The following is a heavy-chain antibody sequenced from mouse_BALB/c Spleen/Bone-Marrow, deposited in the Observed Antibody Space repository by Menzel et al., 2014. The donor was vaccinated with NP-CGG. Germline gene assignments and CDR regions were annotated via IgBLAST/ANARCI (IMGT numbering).Heavy chain of an antibody. D-gene: IGHD1-1*01. CDR1: GYTFTDYA. J-gene: IGHJ4*01. CDR3: ASYGSSYYAMDY. V-gene: IGHV1-67*01. Sequence: VQLQQSGPKLVRPGVSVKISCKGSGYTFTDYAMHWVKQSHAKSLEWIGVISTYSGNTNYNQKFKGKATMTVDKSSSTAYMELARLTSEDSAIYYCASYGSSYYAMDYWGQGTSVTVSS. CDR2: ISTYSGNT.